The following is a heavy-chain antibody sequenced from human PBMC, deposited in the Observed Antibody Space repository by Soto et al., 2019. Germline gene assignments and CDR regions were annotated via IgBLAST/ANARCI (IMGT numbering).Heavy chain of an antibody. CDR2: IYYSGST. CDR3: ARAYYDILTGYYISWFDP. Sequence: SETLSLTCTVSGGSISSSSYYWGWIRQPPGKGLEWIGSIYYSGSTYYNPSLKSRVTISVDTSKNQFSLKLSSVTAADTAVYYCARAYYDILTGYYISWFDPWGQGTLVTVSS. CDR1: GGSISSSSYY. J-gene: IGHJ5*02. D-gene: IGHD3-9*01. V-gene: IGHV4-39*01.